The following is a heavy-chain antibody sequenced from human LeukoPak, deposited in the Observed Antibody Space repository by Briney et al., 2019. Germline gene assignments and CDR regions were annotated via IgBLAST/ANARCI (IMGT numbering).Heavy chain of an antibody. D-gene: IGHD6-19*01. CDR1: GGSISSSSYY. CDR2: IYYSGST. Sequence: SETLSLTXTVSGGSISSSSYYWGWIRQPPGKGLEWIGSIYYSGSTYYNPSLKSRVTISVDTSKNQFSLKLSSVTAADTAVYYCARLQWLDIYYFDYWGQGTLVTVSS. V-gene: IGHV4-39*01. J-gene: IGHJ4*02. CDR3: ARLQWLDIYYFDY.